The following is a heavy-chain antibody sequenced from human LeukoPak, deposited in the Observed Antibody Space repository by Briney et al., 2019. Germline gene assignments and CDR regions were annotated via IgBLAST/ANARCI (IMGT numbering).Heavy chain of an antibody. D-gene: IGHD3-3*01. CDR3: AKETYYDFWSPRPLGAFDI. V-gene: IGHV3-30*18. Sequence: GGSLRLSCAASGFTFSSYGMHWVRRAPGKGLECVAVISYDGSNKYYADSVKGRFTISRDNSRNTLYLQMNSLRAEDTAVYYCAKETYYDFWSPRPLGAFDIWGQGTMVTVSS. CDR2: ISYDGSNK. J-gene: IGHJ3*02. CDR1: GFTFSSYG.